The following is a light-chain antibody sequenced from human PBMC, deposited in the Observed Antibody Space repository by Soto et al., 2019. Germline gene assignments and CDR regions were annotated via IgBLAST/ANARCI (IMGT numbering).Light chain of an antibody. CDR1: GRDVGGYNS. V-gene: IGLV2-8*01. CDR3: SSLRM. J-gene: IGLJ3*02. CDR2: DVT. Sequence: QSALTQPPSASGSPGQSVTISCTGTGRDVGGYNSVSWYQHHPGKAPKLIIYDVTKRPSGVPDRFSGSKSGYTASLTVSGLQAEDEAEYYCSSLRMFGGGTKLTVL.